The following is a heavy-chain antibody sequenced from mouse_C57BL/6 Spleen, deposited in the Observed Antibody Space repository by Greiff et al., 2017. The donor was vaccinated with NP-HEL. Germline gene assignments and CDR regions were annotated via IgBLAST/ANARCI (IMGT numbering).Heavy chain of an antibody. CDR2: IHPNSGST. J-gene: IGHJ2*01. Sequence: VQLQQSGAELVKPGASVKLSCKASGYTFTSYWMHWVKQRPGQGLEWIGMIHPNSGSTNYNEKFKSKATLTVDKSSSTAYMQLSSLTSEDSAVYYCVKGNGNYFDYWGQGTTLTVSS. CDR1: GYTFTSYW. D-gene: IGHD2-1*01. V-gene: IGHV1-64*01. CDR3: VKGNGNYFDY.